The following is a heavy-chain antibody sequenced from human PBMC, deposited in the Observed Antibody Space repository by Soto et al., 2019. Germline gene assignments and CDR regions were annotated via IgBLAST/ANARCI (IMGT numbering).Heavy chain of an antibody. D-gene: IGHD6-19*01. CDR2: TDYSGNT. CDR3: ARAVGDPLYYLDY. CDR1: SDSISSYY. V-gene: IGHV4-59*08. J-gene: IGHJ4*02. Sequence: QVQLQESGPGLVRPSETLSLTCTVSSDSISSYYWIWIRQSPGKGLEWIGDTDYSGNTNYNPSLKSRVTLSGDTSMNQFSPRLSSVTAADTAVYYCARAVGDPLYYLDYWGQGTLVTVSS.